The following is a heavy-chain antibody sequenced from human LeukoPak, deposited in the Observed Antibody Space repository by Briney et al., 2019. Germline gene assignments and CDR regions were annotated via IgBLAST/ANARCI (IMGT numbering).Heavy chain of an antibody. V-gene: IGHV3-11*01. CDR3: AKAQGVRGVPLDY. CDR1: GFTFSDYY. CDR2: ISSSGSTI. J-gene: IGHJ4*02. D-gene: IGHD3-10*01. Sequence: PGGSLRLSCAASGFTFSDYYMSWIRQAPGKGLEWVSYISSSGSTIYYADSVKGRFTISRDNSKNTLYLQMNSLRAEDTAVYYCAKAQGVRGVPLDYWGQGTLVTVSS.